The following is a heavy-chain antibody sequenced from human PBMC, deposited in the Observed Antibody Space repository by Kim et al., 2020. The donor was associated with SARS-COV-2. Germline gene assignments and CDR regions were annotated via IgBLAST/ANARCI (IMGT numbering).Heavy chain of an antibody. CDR2: ISSSGSTI. J-gene: IGHJ6*02. Sequence: GSLRLSCAASGFTFSDYYMSWIRQAPGKGLEWVSYISSSGSTIYYADSVKGRFTISRDNAKNSLYLQMNSLRAEDTAVYYCARVRGAAGPFYYHYYGMDVWGQGTTVTVSS. CDR1: GFTFSDYY. V-gene: IGHV3-11*01. CDR3: ARVRGAAGPFYYHYYGMDV. D-gene: IGHD6-13*01.